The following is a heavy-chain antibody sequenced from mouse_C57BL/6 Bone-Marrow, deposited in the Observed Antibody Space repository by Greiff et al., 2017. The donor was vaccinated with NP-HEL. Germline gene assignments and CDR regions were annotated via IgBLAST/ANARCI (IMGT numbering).Heavy chain of an antibody. Sequence: VQLQQSGAELVKPGASVKISCKTSGYEFSNYWMNWVKQRPGKGLEWIGQIYPGAGDTNYNGKFKDKATLTADKSSSTAYMQLSRLTSEDSAVYFCARGAYWGQGTLVTVSA. CDR3: ARGAY. V-gene: IGHV1-80*01. CDR1: GYEFSNYW. CDR2: IYPGAGDT. J-gene: IGHJ3*01.